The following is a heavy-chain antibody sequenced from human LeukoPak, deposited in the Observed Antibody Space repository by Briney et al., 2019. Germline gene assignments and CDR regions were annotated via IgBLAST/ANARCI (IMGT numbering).Heavy chain of an antibody. D-gene: IGHD5-18*01. CDR3: AREEDGRQLWLDY. CDR1: GYTFTVYY. Sequence: GASVKVSCKASGYTFTVYYMHWVRQAPGQGLEWMGWINPNSGGTNYAQKFQGRVTMTRDTSISTAYMELSGLRLDDTAVYYCAREEDGRQLWLDYWGQGTLVTVSS. CDR2: INPNSGGT. J-gene: IGHJ4*02. V-gene: IGHV1-2*02.